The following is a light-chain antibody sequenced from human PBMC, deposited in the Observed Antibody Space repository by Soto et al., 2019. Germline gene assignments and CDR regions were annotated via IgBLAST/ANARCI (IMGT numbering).Light chain of an antibody. V-gene: IGKV1-39*01. CDR2: VAS. J-gene: IGKJ1*01. CDR3: QESYSTS. Sequence: IQMTQSPSSLSASVGDSLTITGLASQYISTYLNWYQQKPGQAPKLLISVASNLQSGVPSRFSGSGSGTDFTLTISSLQPEDIATYYCQESYSTSFGQGTKVDIK. CDR1: QYISTY.